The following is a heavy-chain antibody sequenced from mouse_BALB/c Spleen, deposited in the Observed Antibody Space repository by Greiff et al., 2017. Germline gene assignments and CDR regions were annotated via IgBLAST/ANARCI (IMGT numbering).Heavy chain of an antibody. D-gene: IGHD2-4*01. J-gene: IGHJ3*01. CDR2: ISSGGST. CDR1: GFTFSSYA. Sequence: EVKLMESGGGLVKPGGSLKLSCAASGFTFSSYAMSWVRQTPEKRLEWVASISSGGSTYYPDSVKGRFTISRDNARNILYLQMSSLRSEDTAMYYCARGGYYDYDGSPWFAYWGQGTLVTVSA. CDR3: ARGGYYDYDGSPWFAY. V-gene: IGHV5-6-5*01.